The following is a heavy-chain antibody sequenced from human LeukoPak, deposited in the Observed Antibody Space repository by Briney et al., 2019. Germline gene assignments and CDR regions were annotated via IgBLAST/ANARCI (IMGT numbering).Heavy chain of an antibody. CDR3: ARGVDVYASSGYSVFDY. CDR2: ISSSSSTI. Sequence: GGSLRFSCAASRCTFSSYSMNWVRQAPGKGLEWVSYISSSSSTIYYADSVKGRFTISRDNAENSLYLQMNSLRAEDTAVYYCARGVDVYASSGYSVFDYWGQGTLVTVSS. D-gene: IGHD3-22*01. CDR1: RCTFSSYS. J-gene: IGHJ4*02. V-gene: IGHV3-48*01.